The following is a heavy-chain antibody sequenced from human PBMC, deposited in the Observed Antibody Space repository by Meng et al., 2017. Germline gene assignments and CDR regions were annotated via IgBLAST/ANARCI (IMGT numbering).Heavy chain of an antibody. V-gene: IGHV2-5*02. CDR2: IYWDDDK. J-gene: IGHJ4*02. CDR3: ARPRTDLLHFDY. CDR1: GFTPSDCDWG. D-gene: IGHD3-3*01. Sequence: ISLRRSRRQVTHPPPPPPLTTTFSGFTPSDCDWGLRCIPQQPGQDLECLALIYWDDDKRYSPYIKIRLTITKATSNNQVVLTMTNMDHVATATYYCARPRTDLLHFDYWGQGTLVTVSS.